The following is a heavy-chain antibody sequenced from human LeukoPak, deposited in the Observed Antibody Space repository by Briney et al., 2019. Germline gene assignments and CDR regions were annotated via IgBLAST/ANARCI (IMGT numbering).Heavy chain of an antibody. CDR1: GFTFSSYV. CDR3: AKDQPCSGGSCYYFDC. J-gene: IGHJ4*02. Sequence: GGSLRLSCAASGFTFSSYVMTWARQAPGKGLEWVSVISGSGGSTYYADSVKGRFTISRDNSKNTLYLQMNSLRAEDTAVYYCAKDQPCSGGSCYYFDCWGQGTLVTVSS. D-gene: IGHD2-15*01. V-gene: IGHV3-23*01. CDR2: ISGSGGST.